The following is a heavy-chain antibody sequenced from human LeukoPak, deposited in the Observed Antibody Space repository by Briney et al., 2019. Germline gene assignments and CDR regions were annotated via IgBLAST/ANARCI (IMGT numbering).Heavy chain of an antibody. J-gene: IGHJ4*02. D-gene: IGHD1-26*01. CDR1: GGSISSNY. Sequence: SETLSLTCTVSGGSISSNYWSWIRQPPGKGLEWIGYIYYSGSTNYNPSLKSRVTISVDTSKNQFSLKLSSVTAADTAVYYCARFIGWELPQFDYWGQGTLVTVSS. CDR2: IYYSGST. V-gene: IGHV4-59*08. CDR3: ARFIGWELPQFDY.